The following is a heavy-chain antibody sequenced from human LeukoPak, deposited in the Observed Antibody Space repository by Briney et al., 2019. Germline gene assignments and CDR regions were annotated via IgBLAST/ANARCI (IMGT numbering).Heavy chain of an antibody. CDR2: IYYSGST. Sequence: PSETLSLTCTVSGGSISSYYWSWIRQPPGKGLEWIGYIYYSGSTNYNPSLKSRVTISVDTSKNQFSLKLSSVTAADTAVYYCARAERRYSPNPIADYWGQGTLVTVSS. CDR3: ARAERRYSPNPIADY. CDR1: GGSISSYY. J-gene: IGHJ4*02. V-gene: IGHV4-59*01. D-gene: IGHD5-18*01.